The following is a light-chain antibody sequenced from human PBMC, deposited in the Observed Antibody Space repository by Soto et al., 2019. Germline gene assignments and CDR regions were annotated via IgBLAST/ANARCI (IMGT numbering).Light chain of an antibody. J-gene: IGKJ5*01. V-gene: IGKV3-20*01. Sequence: EIVVTQSPATLSVSPGERATLSCRASQSVSSNLAWYQQKPGRAPRLLIYGASSRATGIPDRFSGTGSETDFTLTISRLEPEDFAVYYCQQYDNSPITFGQGTLLEIK. CDR2: GAS. CDR1: QSVSSN. CDR3: QQYDNSPIT.